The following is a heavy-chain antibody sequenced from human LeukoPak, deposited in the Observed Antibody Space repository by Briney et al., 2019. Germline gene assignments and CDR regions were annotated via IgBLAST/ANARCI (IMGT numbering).Heavy chain of an antibody. CDR3: AREGPAYYYYYMDV. CDR1: GGSISSSSYY. Sequence: PSETLSLTCTVSGGSISSSSYYWGWIRQPPGKGLEWIGSIYYSGSTYYNPSLKSRVTISVDTSKNQFSLKLSSVTAADTAVYYCAREGPAYYYYYMDVWGKGTTVTVSS. D-gene: IGHD2-2*01. CDR2: IYYSGST. J-gene: IGHJ6*03. V-gene: IGHV4-39*02.